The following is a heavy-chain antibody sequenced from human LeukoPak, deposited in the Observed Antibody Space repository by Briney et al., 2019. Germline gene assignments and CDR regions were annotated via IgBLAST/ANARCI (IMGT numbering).Heavy chain of an antibody. J-gene: IGHJ1*01. CDR2: FSAGGQA. D-gene: IGHD1-26*01. V-gene: IGHV3-66*01. Sequence: GGSLRLSCAASGFIISNNYVSWVRQAPGRGLEWVSIFSAGGQAFYAESVKGRFSISRDRSRNTLNLQMSGLRVEDSALYYCVTIVGAPVYWGQGTLVTVSS. CDR3: VTIVGAPVY. CDR1: GFIISNNY.